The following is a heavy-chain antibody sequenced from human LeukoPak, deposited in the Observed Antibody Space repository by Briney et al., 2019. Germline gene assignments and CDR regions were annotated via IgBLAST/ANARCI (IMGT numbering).Heavy chain of an antibody. D-gene: IGHD3-10*01. CDR3: ARNIWFGESSDAFDI. J-gene: IGHJ3*02. V-gene: IGHV1-2*02. Sequence: ASVRVSCKASGYTFTGYYLHWVRQAPGQGLEWMGWINPDSGGTNYAQKFQGRVTMTRDTSISTAYMELSRLRSDDTAVYYCARNIWFGESSDAFDIWGQGTMVTVSS. CDR2: INPDSGGT. CDR1: GYTFTGYY.